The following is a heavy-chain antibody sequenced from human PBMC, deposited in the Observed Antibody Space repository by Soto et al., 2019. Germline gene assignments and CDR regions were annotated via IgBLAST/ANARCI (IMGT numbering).Heavy chain of an antibody. CDR1: GFTFSSYA. CDR3: ARPGIAVAGPPFGVY. J-gene: IGHJ4*02. Sequence: QVQLVESGGGVVQPGRSLRLSCAASGFTFSSYAMHWVRQAPGKGLEWVAVISYDGSNKYYADSVKGRFTISRDNSKNTLYLQMNSLRAEDTAVYYCARPGIAVAGPPFGVYWGQGTLVTVSS. V-gene: IGHV3-30-3*01. D-gene: IGHD6-19*01. CDR2: ISYDGSNK.